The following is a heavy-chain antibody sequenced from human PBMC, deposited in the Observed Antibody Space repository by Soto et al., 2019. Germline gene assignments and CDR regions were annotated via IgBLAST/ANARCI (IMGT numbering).Heavy chain of an antibody. J-gene: IGHJ6*02. CDR3: ARGRRDIVLMVYANYYGMDV. Sequence: ASVKVSCKASGYTFTSYGISWVRQAPGQGLEWMGWISAYNGNTSYAQKLQGRVTMTTDTSTSTAYMELRSLRSDDTAVYYCARGRRDIVLMVYANYYGMDVWGQGTTVTVSS. CDR2: ISAYNGNT. CDR1: GYTFTSYG. D-gene: IGHD2-8*01. V-gene: IGHV1-18*04.